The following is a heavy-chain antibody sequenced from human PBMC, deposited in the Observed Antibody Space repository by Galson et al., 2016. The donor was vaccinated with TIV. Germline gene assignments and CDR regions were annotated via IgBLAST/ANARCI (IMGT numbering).Heavy chain of an antibody. D-gene: IGHD7-27*01. CDR3: ARNVAQTGDFDD. J-gene: IGHJ4*02. CDR2: MHPDSGHT. CDR1: GYPFTNYD. Sequence: SVKVSCKASGYPFTNYDINWVRQTAGQGLEWLGWMHPDSGHTGYAQKFQGRVSMTRDTSISTAYMELRSLISEDTAVYYCARNVAQTGDFDDWGQGTLVTVYS. V-gene: IGHV1-8*01.